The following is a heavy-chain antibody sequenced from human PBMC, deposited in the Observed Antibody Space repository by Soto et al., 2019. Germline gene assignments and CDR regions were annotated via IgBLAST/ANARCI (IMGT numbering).Heavy chain of an antibody. CDR3: ARELGGYDYLYYYYYMDV. Sequence: QVQLVQSGAEMKKLGSSVKVSCQASGDIFDSLTINWVRQAPGQGLEWMGRIIPVLGMANYAQKFQGRVTIIADKSTSTVYMELSSLTSEDTAVYYCARELGGYDYLYYYYYMDVWGEGTTVTVSS. V-gene: IGHV1-69*08. D-gene: IGHD5-12*01. J-gene: IGHJ6*03. CDR2: IIPVLGMA. CDR1: GDIFDSLT.